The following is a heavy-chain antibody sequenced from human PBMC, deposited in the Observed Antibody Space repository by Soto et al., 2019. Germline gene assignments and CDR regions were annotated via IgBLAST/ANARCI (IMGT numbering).Heavy chain of an antibody. CDR2: IWYDGSNK. CDR1: GFTFSSYG. Sequence: LRLSCAASGFTFSSYGMHWVRQAPGKGLEWVAVIWYDGSNKYYADSVKGRFTISRDNSKNTLYLQMNSLRAEDTAVYYCARTYYYDSSGSIGAFDIWGQGTMVTVSS. J-gene: IGHJ3*02. V-gene: IGHV3-33*08. CDR3: ARTYYYDSSGSIGAFDI. D-gene: IGHD3-22*01.